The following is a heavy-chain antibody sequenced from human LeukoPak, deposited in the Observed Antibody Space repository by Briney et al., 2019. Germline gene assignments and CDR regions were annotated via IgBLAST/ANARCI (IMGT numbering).Heavy chain of an antibody. CDR2: IYTSGGT. J-gene: IGHJ3*02. Sequence: PSETLSLTCTVSGGSISSYYWSWIRQPAGKGLEWIGRIYTSGGTNYNPSLKSRVTMSVDTSKNQFSLKLSSVTAADTAVYYCALGYSSSWYGHDAFDIWGQGTMVTVSP. D-gene: IGHD6-13*01. CDR3: ALGYSSSWYGHDAFDI. V-gene: IGHV4-4*07. CDR1: GGSISSYY.